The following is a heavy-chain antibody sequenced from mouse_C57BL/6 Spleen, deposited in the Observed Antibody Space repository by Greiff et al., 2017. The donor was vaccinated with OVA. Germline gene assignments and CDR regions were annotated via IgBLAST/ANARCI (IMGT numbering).Heavy chain of an antibody. D-gene: IGHD1-1*01. J-gene: IGHJ1*03. CDR3: ARIGHYYGSSYGYFDV. V-gene: IGHV1-61*01. Sequence: QVQLQQSGAELVRPGSSVKLSCKASGYTFTSYWMDWVKQRPGQGLEWIGNIYPSDSETHYNQKFKDKATLTVDKSSSTAYMQLSSLTSEDSAVYYCARIGHYYGSSYGYFDVWGTGTTVTVSS. CDR2: IYPSDSET. CDR1: GYTFTSYW.